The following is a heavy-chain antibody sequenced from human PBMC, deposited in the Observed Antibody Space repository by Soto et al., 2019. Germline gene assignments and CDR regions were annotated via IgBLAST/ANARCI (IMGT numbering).Heavy chain of an antibody. D-gene: IGHD1-26*01. CDR1: GYTFTSYY. J-gene: IGHJ4*02. V-gene: IGHV1-46*01. CDR3: AEGELLGPFDY. Sequence: ASLKVTCKTSGYTFTSYYMHWVRQAPGQGLELMGIINPSGGSTSYAQKFQGRVTMTRDTSTSTVYMELSSLRSEDTAVYYCAEGELLGPFDYWGQGTLVTVYS. CDR2: INPSGGST.